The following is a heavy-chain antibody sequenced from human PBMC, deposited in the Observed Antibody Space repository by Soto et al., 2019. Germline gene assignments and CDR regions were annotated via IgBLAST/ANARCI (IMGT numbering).Heavy chain of an antibody. CDR2: ISSSSSYI. V-gene: IGHV3-21*01. CDR1: GFTFSSYS. J-gene: IGHJ4*02. D-gene: IGHD3-3*01. CDR3: ARGGSSGVVPPY. Sequence: EVQLVESGGGLVKPGGSLRLSCAASGFTFSSYSMNWVRQAPGKGLEWVSSISSSSSYIYYADSVKGRFTISRDNAKNSLYLQMNSLRAEGTAVYYCARGGSSGVVPPYWGQGTLVTVSS.